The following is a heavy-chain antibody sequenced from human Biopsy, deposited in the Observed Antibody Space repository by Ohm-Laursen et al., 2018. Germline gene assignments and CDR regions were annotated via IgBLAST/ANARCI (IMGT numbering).Heavy chain of an antibody. CDR2: LSGSGGTT. D-gene: IGHD2-15*01. Sequence: SLRLSCSASGFTFSSYGMSWVRQAPGKGLEWVSVLSGSGGTTYYADSVKGRFTISRDNSKNTLYLQMNSLRAEDTAVYYCAKTFHGSSFLYDYWGQGTLVTVSS. CDR3: AKTFHGSSFLYDY. CDR1: GFTFSSYG. J-gene: IGHJ4*02. V-gene: IGHV3-23*01.